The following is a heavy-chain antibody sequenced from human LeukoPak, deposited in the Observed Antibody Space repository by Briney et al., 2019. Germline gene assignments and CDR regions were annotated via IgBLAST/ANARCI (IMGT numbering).Heavy chain of an antibody. J-gene: IGHJ3*01. D-gene: IGHD6-19*01. CDR2: IYPGDSNT. Sequence: GESRKISCKGSGYTFTTYWIGWVRQVPGKGLEWMAMIYPGDSNTRYSTSFQGQVTISADKSISTAYLQWNSLKASDSAMYYCGSYIAGAGKYGGFDLWGQGTMVIVSS. CDR1: GYTFTTYW. V-gene: IGHV5-51*01. CDR3: GSYIAGAGKYGGFDL.